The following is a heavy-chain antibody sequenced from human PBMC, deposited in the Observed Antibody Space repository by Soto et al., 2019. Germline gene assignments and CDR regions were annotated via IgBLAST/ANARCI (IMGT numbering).Heavy chain of an antibody. D-gene: IGHD5-12*01. CDR3: AKSQYSGHSPPEPFDY. Sequence: PGGSLRLSCAASVFTFDGYAMHWVRQAPGKGLEWVSGISWNSGSIGYADSVKGRFTISRDNAKNYLYMKMNSLRAEDTALYYCAKSQYSGHSPPEPFDYWGQGNLVTVSS. V-gene: IGHV3-9*01. J-gene: IGHJ4*02. CDR2: ISWNSGSI. CDR1: VFTFDGYA.